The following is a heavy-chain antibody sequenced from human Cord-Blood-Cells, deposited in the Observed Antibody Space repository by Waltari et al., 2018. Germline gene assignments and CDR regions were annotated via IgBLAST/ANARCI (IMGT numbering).Heavy chain of an antibody. V-gene: IGHV3-23*04. CDR3: AKDLGGRAISLRNGMDV. CDR1: GFTFSSIA. J-gene: IGHJ6*02. CDR2: ISGSGGST. D-gene: IGHD3-9*01. Sequence: EVQLVESGGGLVQPGGSLRLSCAASGFTFSSIALAWVGRAPGKGLGWGSAISGSGGSTYYADSVKGRFTISRDNSKNTLYLQMNSLRAEDTAVYYCAKDLGGRAISLRNGMDVWGQGTTVTVSS.